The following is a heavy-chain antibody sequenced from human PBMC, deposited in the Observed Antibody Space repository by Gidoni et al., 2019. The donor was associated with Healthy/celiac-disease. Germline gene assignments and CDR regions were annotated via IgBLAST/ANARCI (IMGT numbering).Heavy chain of an antibody. CDR2: IYHSGST. V-gene: IGHV4-4*02. J-gene: IGHJ6*02. D-gene: IGHD2-15*01. Sequence: QVQLQESGPGLVKPSGTLSLTCAVSGGSISSSNWWSWVRQPPGKGLEWIGEIYHSGSTNYNPSLKSRVTISVDKSKNQFSLKLSSVTAADTAVYYCARRGLGDCSGGSCYSYYYYGMDVWGQGTTVTVSS. CDR3: ARRGLGDCSGGSCYSYYYYGMDV. CDR1: GGSISSSNW.